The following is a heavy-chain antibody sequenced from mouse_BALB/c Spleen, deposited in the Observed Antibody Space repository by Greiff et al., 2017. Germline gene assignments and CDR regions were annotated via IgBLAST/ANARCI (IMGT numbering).Heavy chain of an antibody. CDR2: IWAGGST. Sequence: VKVVESGPGLVAPSQSLSITCTVSGFSLTSYGVHWVRQPPGKGLEWLGVIWAGGSTNYNSALMSRLSISKDNSKSQVFLKMNSLQTDDTAMYYCARDRGDAMDYWGQGTSVTVSS. CDR3: ARDRGDAMDY. CDR1: GFSLTSYG. J-gene: IGHJ4*01. D-gene: IGHD3-3*01. V-gene: IGHV2-9*02.